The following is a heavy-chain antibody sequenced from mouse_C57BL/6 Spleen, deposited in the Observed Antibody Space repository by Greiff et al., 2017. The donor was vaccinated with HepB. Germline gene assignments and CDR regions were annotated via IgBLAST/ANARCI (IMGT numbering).Heavy chain of an antibody. V-gene: IGHV1-26*01. CDR2: INPNNGGT. CDR3: ARTGDLRGYAMDY. J-gene: IGHJ4*01. CDR1: GYTFTDYY. D-gene: IGHD3-1*01. Sequence: EVKLQQSGPELVKPGASVKISCKASGYTFTDYYMNWVKQSHVKSLEWIGDINPNNGGTSYNQKFKGKAKLTVDKSSSTAYMDLRSLTSEDSAVYYCARTGDLRGYAMDYWGQGTSVTVSS.